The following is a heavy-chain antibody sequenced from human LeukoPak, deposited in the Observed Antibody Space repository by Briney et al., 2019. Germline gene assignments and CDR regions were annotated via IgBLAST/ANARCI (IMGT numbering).Heavy chain of an antibody. V-gene: IGHV3-21*01. CDR2: ISSSSNYR. J-gene: IGHJ4*02. CDR3: ARTSVAAAISPYYFDY. CDR1: GFTFSSYS. Sequence: GGSPRLSCAASGFTFSSYSMNWVRQAPGKGLEWVSFISSSSNYRYYADSVKGRFTISRDNAKNSLYLQMASLRAEDTAVYYCARTSVAAAISPYYFDYWGQGTLVTVSS. D-gene: IGHD2-2*02.